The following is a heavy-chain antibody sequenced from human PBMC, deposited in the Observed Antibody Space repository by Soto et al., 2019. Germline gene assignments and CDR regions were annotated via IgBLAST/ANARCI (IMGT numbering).Heavy chain of an antibody. CDR1: AFTFSSYA. CDR3: ARDLPGTSSYYYYYGMDV. Sequence: QVQLVESGGGVVQPGRSLRLSCAASAFTFSSYAMHWVRQAPGKGLEWVAVISYDGSNKYYADSVKGRFTISRDNSKNTLYLQMNSLRAEDTAVYYCARDLPGTSSYYYYYGMDVWGQGTTVTVSS. CDR2: ISYDGSNK. J-gene: IGHJ6*02. V-gene: IGHV3-30-3*01. D-gene: IGHD1-7*01.